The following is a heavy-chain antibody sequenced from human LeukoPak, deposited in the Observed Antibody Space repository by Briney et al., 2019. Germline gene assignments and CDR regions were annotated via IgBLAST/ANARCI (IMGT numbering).Heavy chain of an antibody. J-gene: IGHJ4*02. CDR1: GYTFTGYG. D-gene: IGHD2-21*02. CDR3: ARGPGTVVTRGDY. V-gene: IGHV1-18*01. Sequence: GASVKVSCKASGYTFTGYGISWVRQAPGQGLEWMGWISAYNGNRNYAQKFQGRVTMTTDTSTTTAIMELSSLTSDDTAVYYCARGPGTVVTRGDYWGQGTLVTVSS. CDR2: ISAYNGNR.